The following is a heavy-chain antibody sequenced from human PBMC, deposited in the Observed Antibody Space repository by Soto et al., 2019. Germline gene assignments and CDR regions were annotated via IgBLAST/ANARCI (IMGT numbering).Heavy chain of an antibody. CDR2: MNPNSGNT. J-gene: IGHJ1*01. CDR3: ASLAERGPEYFPH. Sequence: ASVKVSCKASGYTFTSYDINWVRQATGQGLEWMGWMNPNSGNTGYAQKFQGRVTMTRNTSISTAYMELSSLRSEDTAVYYCASLAERGPEYFPHWGQGTLVTVSS. CDR1: GYTFTSYD. V-gene: IGHV1-8*01. D-gene: IGHD3-10*01.